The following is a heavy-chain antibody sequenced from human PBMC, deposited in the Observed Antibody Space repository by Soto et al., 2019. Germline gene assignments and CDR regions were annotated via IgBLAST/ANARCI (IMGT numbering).Heavy chain of an antibody. Sequence: GGSLRLSCAAYGFTFSSYAMSWVRQAPGKGLEWVSSISSGSYLYYEDSVKGRFTVSRDNAKNSLYLQMNSLRAEDTAVYYCARTLTSTMTTYLFAYWGQGALVTVSS. CDR3: ARTLTSTMTTYLFAY. V-gene: IGHV3-21*01. CDR2: ISSGSYL. J-gene: IGHJ4*02. D-gene: IGHD4-17*01. CDR1: GFTFSSYA.